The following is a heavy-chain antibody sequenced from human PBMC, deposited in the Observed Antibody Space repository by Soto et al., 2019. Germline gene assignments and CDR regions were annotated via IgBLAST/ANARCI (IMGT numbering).Heavy chain of an antibody. CDR3: VRGASLNFDY. J-gene: IGHJ4*02. CDR2: VNWNGGST. V-gene: IGHV3-20*04. CDR1: GFTFDDYG. Sequence: PWGSLRLYCAASGFTFDDYGMSWARQAPGKGLEWVSGVNWNGGSTGYADSVKGRFTISRDNAKNSLYLQMNSLRAEDTAFYYCVRGASLNFDYWGQGTLVTVSS. D-gene: IGHD1-26*01.